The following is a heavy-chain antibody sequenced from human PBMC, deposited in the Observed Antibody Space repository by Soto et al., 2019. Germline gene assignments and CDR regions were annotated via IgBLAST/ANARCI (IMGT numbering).Heavy chain of an antibody. Sequence: WASVKVSCKASGYTFTSYAMHWVRQAPGQRLEWMGWINAGNGNTKYSQKFQGRVTITRDTSASTAYMELSSLRSEDTAVYYCAGARFLEWLFEPYGMDVWGQGTTVTVSS. D-gene: IGHD3-3*01. CDR2: INAGNGNT. CDR3: AGARFLEWLFEPYGMDV. CDR1: GYTFTSYA. J-gene: IGHJ6*02. V-gene: IGHV1-3*01.